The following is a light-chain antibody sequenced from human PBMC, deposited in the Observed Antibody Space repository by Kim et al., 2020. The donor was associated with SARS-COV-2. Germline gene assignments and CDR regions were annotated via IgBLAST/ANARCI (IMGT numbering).Light chain of an antibody. CDR1: QSIGNN. Sequence: SVSPGDRVTLSCRADQSIGNNLAWYRQKPGQAPRLLIYDTATRATDTPARFSGSGFGREFTLTISSLQSEDFAVYYCQQYNNWPTFGPGTKVDIK. CDR2: DTA. J-gene: IGKJ1*01. V-gene: IGKV3-15*01. CDR3: QQYNNWPT.